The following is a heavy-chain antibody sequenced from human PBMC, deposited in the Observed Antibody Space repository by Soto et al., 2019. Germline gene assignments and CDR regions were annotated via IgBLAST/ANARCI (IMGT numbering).Heavy chain of an antibody. J-gene: IGHJ4*02. CDR2: ISYDGSKK. D-gene: IGHD1-1*01. CDR1: AFTFSSYA. CDR3: ARETVPGTTRPYRTWYDLPGG. Sequence: QVQLVESGGGVVQPGRSLRLSCTASAFTFSSYAMHWVRQAPGKGLEWMALISYDGSKKYYADSVKGRFTISRDNSKNTLYLKMNSLRAEDPAVYYCARETVPGTTRPYRTWYDLPGGWGQGTLVTVSS. V-gene: IGHV3-30-3*01.